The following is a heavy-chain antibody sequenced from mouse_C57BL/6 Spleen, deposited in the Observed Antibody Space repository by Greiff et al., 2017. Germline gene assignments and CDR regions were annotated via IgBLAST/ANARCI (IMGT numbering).Heavy chain of an antibody. D-gene: IGHD2-4*01. CDR2: IYPGGGYT. J-gene: IGHJ2*01. CDR3: ASVGYDCAGYYFDC. CDR1: GYTFTNYW. V-gene: IGHV1-63*01. Sequence: QVQLQQSGAELVRPGTSVKMSCKASGYTFTNYWIGWAKQRPGHGLEWIGDIYPGGGYTNYNEKFKGKATLTADKSSSTAYMQFSSLTSEDSAIYYCASVGYDCAGYYFDCWGQGTTLTVSS.